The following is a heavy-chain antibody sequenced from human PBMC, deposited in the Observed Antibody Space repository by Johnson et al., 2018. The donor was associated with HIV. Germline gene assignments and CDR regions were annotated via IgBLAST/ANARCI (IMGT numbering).Heavy chain of an antibody. CDR3: AREGAAAGPTDAFDI. V-gene: IGHV3-30-3*01. CDR2: ISYDGSIK. Sequence: QMLLVESGGGVVQPGRSLRLSCAASGFTFSSSAMHWVRQAPGQGLQWVALISYDGSIKYFADSVKGRFTISRDNSKNTLHLQMNSLRAEDTAVYYCAREGAAAGPTDAFDIWGQGTMVTVSS. J-gene: IGHJ3*02. D-gene: IGHD6-13*01. CDR1: GFTFSSSA.